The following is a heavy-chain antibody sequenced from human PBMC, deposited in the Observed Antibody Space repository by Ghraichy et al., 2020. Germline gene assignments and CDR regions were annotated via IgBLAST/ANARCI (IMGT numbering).Heavy chain of an antibody. Sequence: SETLSLTCAVYGGSFSGYYWSWIRQPPGKGLEWIGEINHSGSTNYNPSLKSRVTISVDTSKNQFSLKLSSVTAADTAVYYCARGQPKAAAGTIDYWGQGTLVTVSS. CDR2: INHSGST. J-gene: IGHJ4*02. D-gene: IGHD6-13*01. CDR3: ARGQPKAAAGTIDY. V-gene: IGHV4-34*01. CDR1: GGSFSGYY.